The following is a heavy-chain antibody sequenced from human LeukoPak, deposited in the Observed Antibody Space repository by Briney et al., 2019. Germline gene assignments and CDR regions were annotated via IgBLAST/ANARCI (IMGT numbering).Heavy chain of an antibody. J-gene: IGHJ4*02. Sequence: PSETLSLTCTVSGGSISSSSYYWGWIRQPPGKGLEWIGSIYYSGTAYPDPSLKSRVTISVDTSKNQFSLKLSSVTAADTAVYYCARLGLDDFWSGSYYFDYWGQGTLVTVSS. V-gene: IGHV4-39*07. CDR2: IYYSGTA. CDR3: ARLGLDDFWSGSYYFDY. CDR1: GGSISSSSYY. D-gene: IGHD3-3*01.